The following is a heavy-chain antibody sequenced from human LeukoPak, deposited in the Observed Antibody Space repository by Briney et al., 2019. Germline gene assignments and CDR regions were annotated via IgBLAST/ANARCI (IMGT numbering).Heavy chain of an antibody. V-gene: IGHV4-59*12. D-gene: IGHD2-2*01. J-gene: IGHJ6*03. CDR3: ARYCSYTSCFSGYYYYMDV. Sequence: PSETLSLTCTVSGGSISSYYWSWIRQPPGKGLEWIGYIYYSGSTNYNPSLKSRVTISVDTSKTQFSLKLSSVTAADTAVYFCARYCSYTSCFSGYYYYMDVWGSGTTVTVSS. CDR1: GGSISSYY. CDR2: IYYSGST.